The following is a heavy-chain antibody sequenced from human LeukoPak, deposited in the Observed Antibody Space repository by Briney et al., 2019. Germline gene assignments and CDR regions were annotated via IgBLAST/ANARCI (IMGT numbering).Heavy chain of an antibody. CDR2: MTPNSGYT. J-gene: IGHJ2*01. Sequence: GASVKVSCKASGYTFTSYDINGVRQATGQGLEWRGWMTPNSGYTGYAQKFQGRVTITRNTSITTAYMELSSLRFEDTAVYYCARGRDGYNFGYFDLWGRGTLVTVSS. CDR1: GYTFTSYD. CDR3: ARGRDGYNFGYFDL. D-gene: IGHD5-24*01. V-gene: IGHV1-8*03.